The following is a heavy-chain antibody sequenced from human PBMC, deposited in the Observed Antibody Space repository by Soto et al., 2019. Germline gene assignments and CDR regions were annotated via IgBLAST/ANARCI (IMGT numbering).Heavy chain of an antibody. D-gene: IGHD5-18*01. CDR3: ARMLVETAMVIDY. V-gene: IGHV4-39*01. CDR2: IYYSGST. J-gene: IGHJ4*02. Sequence: QLQLQESGPGLVKPSETLSLTCTVSGGSISSSSYYWGWIRQPPGKGLEWIGSIYYSGSTYYNPSLKRRVTISVDTSKNQFSLKRSSVTAADTAVYYCARMLVETAMVIDYWGQGTLVTVSS. CDR1: GGSISSSSYY.